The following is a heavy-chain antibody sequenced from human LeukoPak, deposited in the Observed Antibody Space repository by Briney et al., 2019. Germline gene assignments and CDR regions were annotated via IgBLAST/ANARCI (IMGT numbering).Heavy chain of an antibody. Sequence: GGSLRLSCAASGSXFSSYAISWVRQAPGKGLEWVSCISGSGGSTYYADSVKGRFTTSRDNSKNTLYLQMNSLRAEDTAVYYCAKRLAAGDLGSFDIWGQGTMVTVSS. V-gene: IGHV3-23*01. D-gene: IGHD6-13*01. CDR3: AKRLAAGDLGSFDI. J-gene: IGHJ3*02. CDR2: ISGSGGST. CDR1: GSXFSSYA.